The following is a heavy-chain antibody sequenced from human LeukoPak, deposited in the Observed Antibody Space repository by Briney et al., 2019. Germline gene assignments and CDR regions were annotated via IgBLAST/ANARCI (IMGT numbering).Heavy chain of an antibody. Sequence: PGGSLRLSCAASGFTFSSYTLNWVRQAPGKGLEWVSSISSSSSYIYDADSVKGRFTISRDNAKNSLYLQMNSLRAEDTAVYYCARPHLGYCSSTSCYAFDIWGQGTMVTVSS. CDR2: ISSSSSYI. CDR3: ARPHLGYCSSTSCYAFDI. J-gene: IGHJ3*02. D-gene: IGHD2-2*01. V-gene: IGHV3-21*01. CDR1: GFTFSSYT.